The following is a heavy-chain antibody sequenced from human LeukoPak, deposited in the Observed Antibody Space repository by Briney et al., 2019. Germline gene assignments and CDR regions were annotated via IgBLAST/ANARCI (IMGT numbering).Heavy chain of an antibody. V-gene: IGHV4-39*01. CDR2: VYYSGST. J-gene: IGHJ4*02. D-gene: IGHD2-2*01. CDR3: ARGVVVPASAGEGFCDY. Sequence: PSETLSLTCTVSGGSISSSSYYWGWIRQPPGKGLEWIGSVYYSGSTYYNPSLKSRITISVDTSKNQFSLKLSSVTAADTAVYYCARGVVVPASAGEGFCDYWGQGTLVTVSS. CDR1: GGSISSSSYY.